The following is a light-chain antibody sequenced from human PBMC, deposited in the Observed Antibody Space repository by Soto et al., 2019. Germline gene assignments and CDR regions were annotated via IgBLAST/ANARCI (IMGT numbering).Light chain of an antibody. V-gene: IGLV2-8*01. CDR3: VSFAGGTYV. CDR2: DVN. J-gene: IGLJ1*01. Sequence: QSVLTQPPSASGSPGQSVTISCTETSRDVGDYIFVSWYQQHPGKAPKLMVYDVNRRPPVAPDRFFGSKSGNTPSRTVLGLQAEDEADYYCVSFAGGTYVFGTGTKVTVL. CDR1: SRDVGDYIF.